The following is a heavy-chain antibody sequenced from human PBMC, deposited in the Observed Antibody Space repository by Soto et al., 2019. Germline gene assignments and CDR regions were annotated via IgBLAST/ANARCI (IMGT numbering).Heavy chain of an antibody. CDR3: ARGKQGRFDP. CDR2: IYHSGST. V-gene: IGHV4-4*02. Sequence: QVQLQESGPGLVKPSGTLSLTCAVSGGSISSSNWWSWVRQPPGKGLEWIGEIYHSGSTNYNPSLKSRFTISVDKSKDQCSLTLSSVSAADSAVYYCARGKQGRFDPWGQGTLVTVSS. CDR1: GGSISSSNW. J-gene: IGHJ5*02.